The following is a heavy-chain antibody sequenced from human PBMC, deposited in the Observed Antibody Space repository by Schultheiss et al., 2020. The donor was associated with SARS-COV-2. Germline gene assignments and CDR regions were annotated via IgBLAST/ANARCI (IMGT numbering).Heavy chain of an antibody. CDR2: IYYSGST. CDR3: ARGRKVSTHYYYYGMDV. J-gene: IGHJ6*02. Sequence: SETLSLTCTVSGGSISSYYWSWIRQPAGKGLEWIGYIYYSGSTNYNPSLKSRVTISVDTSKNQFSLKLSSLTAADTAVYYCARGRKVSTHYYYYGMDVWGQGTTVTVSS. CDR1: GGSISSYY. V-gene: IGHV4-59*01.